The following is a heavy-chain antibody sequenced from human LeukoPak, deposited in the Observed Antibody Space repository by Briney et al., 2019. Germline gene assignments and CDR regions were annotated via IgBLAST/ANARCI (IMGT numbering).Heavy chain of an antibody. CDR2: INHSGST. CDR1: GRSFSGYY. D-gene: IGHD5-18*01. CDR3: ARGPRGYSPAL. Sequence: SETLSLTCAVYGRSFSGYYWSWIRQPPGKGLEWIGEINHSGSTNYNPSLKSRVTTSVDTSKNQFSLKLSSVTAADTAVYYCARGPRGYSPALWGRGTLVTVSS. V-gene: IGHV4-34*01. J-gene: IGHJ2*01.